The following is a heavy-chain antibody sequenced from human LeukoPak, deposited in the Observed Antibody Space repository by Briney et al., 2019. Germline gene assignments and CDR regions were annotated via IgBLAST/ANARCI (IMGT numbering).Heavy chain of an antibody. CDR1: GFTVSSNY. CDR3: ASSSLSRSTSYYYYMDV. Sequence: PGGSLRLSCAASGFTVSSNYMSWVRQAPGKGLEWVSVIYSGGSTYYADSVKGRFTISRDNSKNTLYLQMNSLRAEDTAVYYCASSSLSRSTSYYYYMDVWGKGTTVTISS. D-gene: IGHD2-2*01. CDR2: IYSGGST. J-gene: IGHJ6*03. V-gene: IGHV3-53*01.